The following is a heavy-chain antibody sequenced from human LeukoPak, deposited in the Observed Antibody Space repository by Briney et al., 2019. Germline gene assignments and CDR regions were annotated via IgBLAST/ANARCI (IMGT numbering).Heavy chain of an antibody. Sequence: PGGSLRLSCAASGFTFSSYSMNWVRQAPGKGLEWVSSISSSSSYIYYADSVKGRFTISRDNSKNTLYLQMNSLRAEDTAVYYCAKGHYSGSHYYFDYWGQGILVTVSS. CDR1: GFTFSSYS. V-gene: IGHV3-21*04. CDR3: AKGHYSGSHYYFDY. J-gene: IGHJ4*02. D-gene: IGHD1-26*01. CDR2: ISSSSSYI.